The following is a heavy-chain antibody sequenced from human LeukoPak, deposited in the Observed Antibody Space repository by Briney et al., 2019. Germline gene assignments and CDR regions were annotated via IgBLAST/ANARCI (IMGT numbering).Heavy chain of an antibody. Sequence: GGSLRLSCAPSGFTFRSYEMNWVAQAPGRGRRWVSYISSTATTMHSADSVMGRFTISRDNAKKSLYLQMYSLRAEDTAVYYCAREGGYYLRSIDYWGQGTLVTVSS. J-gene: IGHJ4*02. D-gene: IGHD1-26*01. CDR2: ISSTATTM. V-gene: IGHV3-48*03. CDR1: GFTFRSYE. CDR3: AREGGYYLRSIDY.